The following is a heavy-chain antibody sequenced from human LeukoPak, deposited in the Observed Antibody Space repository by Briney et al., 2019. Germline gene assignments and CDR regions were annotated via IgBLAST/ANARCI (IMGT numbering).Heavy chain of an antibody. J-gene: IGHJ4*02. CDR1: GFTFSSYA. Sequence: GGSLRLSCVASGFTFSSYAMSWVRQAPGKGLEWVSTISGSGGSIYYADSVRGRFTISRDNFKNTLYLQMNSLRAEDTAVYYCADGSYYDILTGYYPFDYRGQGTLVTVSS. D-gene: IGHD3-9*01. CDR2: ISGSGGSI. V-gene: IGHV3-23*01. CDR3: ADGSYYDILTGYYPFDY.